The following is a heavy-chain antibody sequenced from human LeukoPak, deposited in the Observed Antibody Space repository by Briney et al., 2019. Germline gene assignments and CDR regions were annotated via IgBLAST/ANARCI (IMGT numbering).Heavy chain of an antibody. CDR1: GYTFSIYS. D-gene: IGHD2-2*01. J-gene: IGHJ3*02. CDR2: TRNSSSYI. Sequence: PGGSLRLSCAASGYTFSIYSMNWVRHAPRKGLEWVSSTRNSSSYIYYTDSVKDRFTNPRDNAKNSLYLQMNSLRAEDTAVYYCARDEGVVVPGPSLACDIWGQGTMVTVSS. V-gene: IGHV3-21*01. CDR3: ARDEGVVVPGPSLACDI.